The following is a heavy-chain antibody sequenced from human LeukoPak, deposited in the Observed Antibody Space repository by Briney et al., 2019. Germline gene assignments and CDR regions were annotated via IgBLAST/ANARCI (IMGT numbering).Heavy chain of an antibody. CDR3: ARERLELRGHAFDI. CDR1: GGSFSSYY. Sequence: SETLSLTCTVSGGSFSSYYWTYIRQSAGKGLEWIGRIYSSGNTNYNPSLQSRVTMSLDTSKNQFALKLNSVTAADTAAYYCARERLELRGHAFDIWGQGTMVTVSS. V-gene: IGHV4-4*07. J-gene: IGHJ3*02. D-gene: IGHD1-7*01. CDR2: IYSSGNT.